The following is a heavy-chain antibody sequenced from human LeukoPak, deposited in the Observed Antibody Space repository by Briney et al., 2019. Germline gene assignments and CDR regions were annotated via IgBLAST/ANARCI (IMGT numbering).Heavy chain of an antibody. J-gene: IGHJ4*02. CDR3: AKDREYSRSSSFDY. CDR1: GFTFDDYA. V-gene: IGHV3-9*01. Sequence: GGSLRLSCAASGFTFDDYAMHWVRRAPGKGLERVSGISWNSGSIGYADSVKGRFTISRDNAKNSLYLQMNSMRAEDTALYYCAKDREYSRSSSFDYWGQGTLVTVSS. D-gene: IGHD6-6*01. CDR2: ISWNSGSI.